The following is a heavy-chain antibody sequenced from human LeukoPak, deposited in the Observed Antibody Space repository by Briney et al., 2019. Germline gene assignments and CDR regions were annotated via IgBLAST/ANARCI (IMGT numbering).Heavy chain of an antibody. CDR2: INHSGST. Sequence: NPSETLSLTCAVYGGSFSGYYWSWIRQPPGKGLEWIGEINHSGSTNYNPSLKSRVTISVDTSKNQFSLRLSSVTAADTAVYYCARGATCFDYWGQGTLVTVSS. CDR1: GGSFSGYY. V-gene: IGHV4-34*01. CDR3: ARGATCFDY. J-gene: IGHJ4*02.